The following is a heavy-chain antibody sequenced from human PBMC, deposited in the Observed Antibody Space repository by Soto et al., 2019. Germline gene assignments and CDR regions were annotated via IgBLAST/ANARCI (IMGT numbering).Heavy chain of an antibody. CDR2: IDHSGST. V-gene: IGHV4-34*01. CDR3: ARDSSIAVAGLGGDYYYMDV. D-gene: IGHD6-19*01. Sequence: SETLSLTCAVYGGSFSGYYWSWIRQPPGKGLEWIGEIDHSGSTNYNPSLKSRVTISVDTSKNQFSLKLSSVTAADTAVYYCARDSSIAVAGLGGDYYYMDVWGKGTTVTVSS. CDR1: GGSFSGYY. J-gene: IGHJ6*03.